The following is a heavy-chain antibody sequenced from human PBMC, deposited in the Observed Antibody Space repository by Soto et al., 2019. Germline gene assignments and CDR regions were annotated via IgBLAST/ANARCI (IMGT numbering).Heavy chain of an antibody. V-gene: IGHV4-59*01. D-gene: IGHD3-3*01. J-gene: IGHJ6*02. CDR2: IYYSGST. CDR1: GGSISSYY. Sequence: PSETLSLTCTVSGGSISSYYWSWIRQPPGKGLEWIGYIYYSGSTNYNPSLKSRVTISVDTSKNQFSLKLSSVTAADTAVYYCVRIGREDFWSGYGNRTMDVWGQGTTVTVSS. CDR3: VRIGREDFWSGYGNRTMDV.